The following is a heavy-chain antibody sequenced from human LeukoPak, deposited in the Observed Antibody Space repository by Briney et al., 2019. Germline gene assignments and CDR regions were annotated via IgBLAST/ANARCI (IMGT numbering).Heavy chain of an antibody. CDR2: IKEDGSEK. CDR3: ARGGSWFAP. V-gene: IGHV3-7*01. J-gene: IGHJ5*02. D-gene: IGHD3-10*01. Sequence: GGSLRLSCVASGFTFRVYWMSWVRQAPGKGLELVANIKEDGSEKYYVDSVKGRFTISRDNAKNSLYLQMSSLRAEDTAVYYCARGGSWFAPWGQGTLVTVSS. CDR1: GFTFRVYW.